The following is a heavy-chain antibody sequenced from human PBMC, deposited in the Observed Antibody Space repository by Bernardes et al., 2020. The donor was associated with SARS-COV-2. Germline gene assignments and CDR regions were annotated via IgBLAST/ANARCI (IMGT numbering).Heavy chain of an antibody. J-gene: IGHJ6*02. Sequence: ASVKVSCKASGYTFTGYYMHWVRQAPGQGLEWMGWINPNSGDTNYAQKFQGWVTMTRDTSISTAYMELSRLRSDDTAVYYCARDRSYSRVYYGMDVWGQGTTVTVSS. CDR3: ARDRSYSRVYYGMDV. CDR1: GYTFTGYY. CDR2: INPNSGDT. V-gene: IGHV1-2*04. D-gene: IGHD6-13*01.